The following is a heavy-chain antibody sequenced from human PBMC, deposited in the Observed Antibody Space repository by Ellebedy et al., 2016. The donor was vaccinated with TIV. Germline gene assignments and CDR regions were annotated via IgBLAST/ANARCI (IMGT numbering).Heavy chain of an antibody. J-gene: IGHJ4*02. D-gene: IGHD1-26*01. CDR2: INGDGGST. V-gene: IGHV3-74*01. CDR1: GFTFSTYW. CDR3: ARRSVGASPYYFDY. Sequence: HTGGSLRLSCTGSGFTFSTYWMHWVRQAPGKGLVWVSRINGDGGSTAYADSVKGRFTTSRDNANNALYLQMNSLRAEDTAVYYCARRSVGASPYYFDYWGQGTLVTVSS.